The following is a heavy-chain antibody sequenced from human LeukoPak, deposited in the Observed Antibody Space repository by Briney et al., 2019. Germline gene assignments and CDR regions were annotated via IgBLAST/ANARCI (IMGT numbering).Heavy chain of an antibody. CDR2: IYPGDSDT. Sequence: GESLKISCKGSGYSFTSYWIGWVRQMPGKGLEWMGIIYPGDSDTRYSPSFQGQVTISADKSISTAYLQWSSLKASDTAMYYCARHKASYYDGMDVWGQGTTVTVSS. CDR1: GYSFTSYW. V-gene: IGHV5-51*01. CDR3: ARHKASYYDGMDV. J-gene: IGHJ6*02.